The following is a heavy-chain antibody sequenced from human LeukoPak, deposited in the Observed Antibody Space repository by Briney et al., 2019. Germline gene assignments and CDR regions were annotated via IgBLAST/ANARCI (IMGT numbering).Heavy chain of an antibody. V-gene: IGHV3-69-1*01. J-gene: IGHJ4*02. D-gene: IGHD2-2*01. CDR2: ISRDSTDI. Sequence: GGSLRLSCATSGFTFSDHSMDWVRQAPGKGLEWVSFISRDSTDIYHADSVKGRFTISRDNARNSLYLQMNSLRVEDTAVYYCAKDLPAAVDWGQGTLVTVSS. CDR3: AKDLPAAVD. CDR1: GFTFSDHS.